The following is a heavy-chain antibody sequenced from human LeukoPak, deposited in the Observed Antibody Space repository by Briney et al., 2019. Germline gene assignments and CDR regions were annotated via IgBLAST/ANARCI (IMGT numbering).Heavy chain of an antibody. V-gene: IGHV3-23*01. CDR3: AKITVAAVYYYYYMDV. Sequence: GGSLRLSCAASRFTFSSYGMSWVRQAPGKGLEWVSGISSSGGSTYYADSVKGRFTISRDNSRNTLYLQMNSLRAEDTAVYYCAKITVAAVYYYYYMDVWGKGTTVTVSS. CDR1: RFTFSSYG. D-gene: IGHD4-23*01. CDR2: ISSSGGST. J-gene: IGHJ6*03.